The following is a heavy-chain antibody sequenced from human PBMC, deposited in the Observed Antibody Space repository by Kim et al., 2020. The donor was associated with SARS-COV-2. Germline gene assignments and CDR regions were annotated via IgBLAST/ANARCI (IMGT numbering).Heavy chain of an antibody. CDR2: SRNKAKGYTT. CDR3: VRENRMFGMDV. J-gene: IGHJ6*02. D-gene: IGHD3-10*02. V-gene: IGHV3-72*01. CDR1: GFTLSDQY. Sequence: GGSLRLSCAASGFTLSDQYMDWIRQAPGKGLEWVGRSRNKAKGYTTEYVASVKGRFTLSRDDSKNSLYLEMNSLKTEDTAVYYCVRENRMFGMDVWGQGTTVTVSS.